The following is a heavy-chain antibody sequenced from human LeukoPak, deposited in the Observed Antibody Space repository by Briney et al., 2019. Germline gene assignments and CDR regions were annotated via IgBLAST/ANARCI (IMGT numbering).Heavy chain of an antibody. D-gene: IGHD1-14*01. V-gene: IGHV3-30*02. CDR3: ARRRTFKRGRAFDI. CDR2: IRYDGSNK. CDR1: GFTFSSYG. J-gene: IGHJ3*02. Sequence: GGSLRLSCAASGFTFSSYGMHWVRQAPGKGLEWVAFIRYDGSNKYYADSVKGRFTISRDNSKNTLYLQMNSLRAEDTAVYYCARRRTFKRGRAFDIWGQGTMVTVSS.